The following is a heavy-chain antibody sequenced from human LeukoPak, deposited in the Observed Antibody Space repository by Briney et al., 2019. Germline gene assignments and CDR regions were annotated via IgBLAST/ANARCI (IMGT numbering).Heavy chain of an antibody. D-gene: IGHD3-10*01. CDR1: GGSISSYY. CDR3: ARDIGGSGSNYYYGMDV. V-gene: IGHV4-59*01. J-gene: IGHJ6*02. CDR2: IYYSGST. Sequence: SETLSLTCTVSGGSISSYYWSWIRQPPGKGLEWIGYIYYSGSTNYNPSLKSRVTISVDTSKNQFSLKLSSVTAADTAVYYCARDIGGSGSNYYYGMDVWGQGTTVIVSS.